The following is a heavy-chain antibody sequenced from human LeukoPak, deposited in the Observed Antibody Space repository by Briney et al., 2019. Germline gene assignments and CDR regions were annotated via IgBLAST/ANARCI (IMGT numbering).Heavy chain of an antibody. J-gene: IGHJ5*02. CDR3: ARGRALRKWFDP. CDR1: GGTFSSYA. Sequence: ASVKVSCKASGGTFSSYAISWVLQAPGQGLEWMGGIIPIFGTANYAQKFQGRVTITTDESTSTAYMELSSLRSEDTAVYYCARGRALRKWFDPWGQGTLVTVSS. CDR2: IIPIFGTA. V-gene: IGHV1-69*05.